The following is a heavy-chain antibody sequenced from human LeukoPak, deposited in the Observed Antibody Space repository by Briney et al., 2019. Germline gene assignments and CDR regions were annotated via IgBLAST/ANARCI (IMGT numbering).Heavy chain of an antibody. V-gene: IGHV3-74*01. D-gene: IGHD2-2*01. CDR3: ARICSTTDCLISA. CDR2: INSDGSYT. CDR1: GFTFSRYW. J-gene: IGHJ4*02. Sequence: GGSLRLSCAASGFTFSRYWMHWVRQAPGKGLVWVSRINSDGSYTSYADFVKGRFTISRDNAKNTVYLQMSSLRAEDTAVYYCARICSTTDCLISAWGQGTLVTVSS.